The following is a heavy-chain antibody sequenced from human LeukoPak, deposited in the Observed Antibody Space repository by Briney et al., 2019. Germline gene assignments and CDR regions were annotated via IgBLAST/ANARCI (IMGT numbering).Heavy chain of an antibody. CDR1: GGSISTYY. V-gene: IGHV4-59*01. CDR3: ARSDRDLWYFDL. J-gene: IGHJ2*01. CDR2: VYYSGTT. Sequence: PSETLSLTCTVSGGSISTYYWSWIRQPPGKGLEWIGYVYYSGTTNYKYKSSLKSRVTISVDTSKNQFSLRLSSVTAADTAVYYCARSDRDLWYFDLWGRGTVVTVSS.